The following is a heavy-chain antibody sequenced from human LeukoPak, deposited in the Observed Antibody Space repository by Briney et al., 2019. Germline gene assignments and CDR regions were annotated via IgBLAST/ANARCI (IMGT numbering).Heavy chain of an antibody. V-gene: IGHV3-20*04. D-gene: IGHD3-3*01. CDR2: INWNGDNT. CDR1: GFTFDDYG. CDR3: ARNFDFSSFDI. Sequence: PGGSLRLSCAASGFTFDDYGMSWVRQAPGKGLEWVSGINWNGDNTAYADSVKGRITVSRDNAKNSLYLQMNSLRVEDTALYYCARNFDFSSFDIWGRGTMVTDSS. J-gene: IGHJ3*02.